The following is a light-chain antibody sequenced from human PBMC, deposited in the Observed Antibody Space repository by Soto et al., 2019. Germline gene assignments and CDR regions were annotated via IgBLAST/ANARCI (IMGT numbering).Light chain of an antibody. V-gene: IGLV3-1*01. J-gene: IGLJ2*01. CDR1: DLGHKY. CDR2: QDD. CDR3: QTWDNSTVV. Sequence: SYELTQPPSLSVSPGQTASVTCSGNDLGHKYASWYQQKPGQSPLLVIYQDDKRPSGIPERFSGSKSGNTATLTISGTQGMDEADYYCQTWDNSTVVFGGGTKLTVL.